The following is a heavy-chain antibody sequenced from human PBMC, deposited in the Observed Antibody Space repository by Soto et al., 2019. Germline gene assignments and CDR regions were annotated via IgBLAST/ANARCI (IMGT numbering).Heavy chain of an antibody. Sequence: PSETLSLTCAVHRGALSGYYCSWIRQPPGKGLEWIGEINHSGSTNYNPSLKSRVTISVDTSKNQFSLKLSSVTAADTAVYYCERVCLRRGYSELGYYGMDVCGQVTTV. J-gene: IGHJ6*02. CDR3: ERVCLRRGYSELGYYGMDV. CDR1: RGALSGYY. D-gene: IGHD5-18*01. CDR2: INHSGST. V-gene: IGHV4-34*01.